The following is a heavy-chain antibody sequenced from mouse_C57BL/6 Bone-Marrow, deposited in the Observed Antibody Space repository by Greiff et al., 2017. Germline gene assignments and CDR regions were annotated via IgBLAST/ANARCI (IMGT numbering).Heavy chain of an antibody. CDR1: GYTFTSYW. CDR2: IDPNSGGT. V-gene: IGHV1-72*01. D-gene: IGHD3-2*02. CDR3: ARSGTAQATYAMDY. J-gene: IGHJ4*01. Sequence: VQLQESGAELVKPGASVKLSCKASGYTFTSYWMHWVKQRPGRGLEWIGRIDPNSGGTKYNEKFKSKATLTVDKPSSTAYMQLSSLTSEDSAVYYCARSGTAQATYAMDYWGQGTSVTVSS.